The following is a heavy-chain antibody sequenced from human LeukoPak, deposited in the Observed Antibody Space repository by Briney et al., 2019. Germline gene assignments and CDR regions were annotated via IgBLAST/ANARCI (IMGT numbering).Heavy chain of an antibody. D-gene: IGHD7-27*01. CDR3: AKDIQLGSGSHAFDI. CDR2: TYSSGAT. J-gene: IGHJ3*02. CDR1: GGSITSYY. Sequence: SETLSLTCTVSGGSITSYYWSWIRQPAGKGLEWIGRTYSSGATSYNSSLKSRITMSVDTSKRQFSLKLTSVTAADTAVYYCAKDIQLGSGSHAFDIWGRGTMVTVSS. V-gene: IGHV4-4*07.